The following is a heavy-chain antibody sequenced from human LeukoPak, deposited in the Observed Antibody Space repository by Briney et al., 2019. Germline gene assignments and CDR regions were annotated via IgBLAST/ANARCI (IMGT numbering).Heavy chain of an antibody. D-gene: IGHD2-2*01. CDR2: INHSGST. CDR1: GGSFSGYY. CDR3: ARERREQLLPPYTRSVTYFDY. Sequence: SEALSLTCAVYGGSFSGYYWSWIRQPPGKGLEWIGEINHSGSTNYNPSLKSRVTISVDTSKNQFSLKLSSVTAADTAVYYCARERREQLLPPYTRSVTYFDYWGQGTLVTASS. J-gene: IGHJ4*02. V-gene: IGHV4-34*01.